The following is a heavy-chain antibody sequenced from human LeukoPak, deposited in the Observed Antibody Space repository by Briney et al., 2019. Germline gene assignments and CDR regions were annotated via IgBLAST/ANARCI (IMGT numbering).Heavy chain of an antibody. Sequence: GRSRPLSCAGSGFTFSTYAMHWVRQAPGKGLEWVAVISSDGTKKYYADSVNGRFAISRDNSKDMLYLQMNSLRVDDTAVYYCARDPNSGYDMVWYLDLWGRGTRVPLFS. V-gene: IGHV3-30*09. J-gene: IGHJ2*01. CDR2: ISSDGTKK. D-gene: IGHD5-12*01. CDR1: GFTFSTYA. CDR3: ARDPNSGYDMVWYLDL.